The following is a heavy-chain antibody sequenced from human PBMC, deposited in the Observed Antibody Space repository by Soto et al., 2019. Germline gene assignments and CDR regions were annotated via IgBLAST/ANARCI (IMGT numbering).Heavy chain of an antibody. D-gene: IGHD6-19*01. CDR2: IDPSDSYT. J-gene: IGHJ4*02. Sequence: PGESLKISCKGSGYSFTTYWITWVRQMPGKGLEWMGRIDPSDSYTNYSPSVQGHVTISVDKSISTANLQWSSLEASDTAMYYCARSNSGSYYLDYWDQGTLVTVSS. V-gene: IGHV5-10-1*01. CDR3: ARSNSGSYYLDY. CDR1: GYSFTTYW.